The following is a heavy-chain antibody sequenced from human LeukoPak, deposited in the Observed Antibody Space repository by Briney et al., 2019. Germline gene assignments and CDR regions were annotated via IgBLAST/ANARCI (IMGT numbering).Heavy chain of an antibody. CDR3: AKDTSGWYRLEYYFDY. V-gene: IGHV3-30*18. CDR2: SYDGSNK. D-gene: IGHD6-19*01. J-gene: IGHJ4*02. Sequence: SYDGSNKYYADSVKGRFTISRDNSKNTLYLQMNSLRAEDTAVYYCAKDTSGWYRLEYYFDYWGQGTLVTVSS.